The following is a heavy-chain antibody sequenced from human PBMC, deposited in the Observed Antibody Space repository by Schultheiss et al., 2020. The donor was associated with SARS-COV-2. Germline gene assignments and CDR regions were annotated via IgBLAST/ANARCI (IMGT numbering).Heavy chain of an antibody. V-gene: IGHV4-59*12. CDR1: GDSISSYY. CDR2: IYYSGST. J-gene: IGHJ4*02. Sequence: SETLSLTCTVSGDSISSYYWSWIRQPPGKGLEWIGYIYYSGSTNYNPSLKSRVTMSVDTSKNQFSLKLSSVTAADTAVYYCAREFDFWSGYRAFYFDYWGQGTLVTVSS. CDR3: AREFDFWSGYRAFYFDY. D-gene: IGHD3-3*01.